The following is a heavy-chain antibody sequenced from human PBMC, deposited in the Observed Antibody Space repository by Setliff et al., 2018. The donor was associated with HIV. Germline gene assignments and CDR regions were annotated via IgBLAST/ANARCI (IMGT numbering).Heavy chain of an antibody. CDR2: IYYSGST. Sequence: PSETLSLTCTVSDASISSHYWSWIRQPPGKGLEWIAYIYYSGSTSYNPSLKSRVTVSIDTSKNQFSLKLNSVTAADTAVYYCARAGYNSRPYYFGYWVQGTLVTVS. CDR1: DASISSHY. CDR3: ARAGYNSRPYYFGY. V-gene: IGHV4-59*11. D-gene: IGHD6-13*01. J-gene: IGHJ4*02.